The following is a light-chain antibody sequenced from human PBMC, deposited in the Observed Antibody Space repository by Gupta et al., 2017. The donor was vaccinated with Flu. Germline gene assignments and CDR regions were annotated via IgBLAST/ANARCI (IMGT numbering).Light chain of an antibody. CDR2: GAS. J-gene: IGKJ4*01. Sequence: EIVLTQSPGTLSLSPGERATLSCRASQSVSSSYLAWYQQKPGQAPRLLIYGASSSATGIPDSFSGSGSATDFTLTSSRLEDEAFAVYYRQHDCSSHTFGRGTKVEIK. CDR3: QHDCSSHT. V-gene: IGKV3-20*01. CDR1: QSVSSSY.